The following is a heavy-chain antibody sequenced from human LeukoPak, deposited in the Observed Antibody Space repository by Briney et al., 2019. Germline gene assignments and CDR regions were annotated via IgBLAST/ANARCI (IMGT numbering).Heavy chain of an antibody. J-gene: IGHJ3*02. CDR3: QRGARYGSDVSLAFDI. CDR2: ITPILGIA. CDR1: GRTFNSYA. V-gene: IGHV1-69*04. Sequence: GPSVSLSYTASGRTFNSYAILWVRQAPGQAREGMGGITPILGIAKYAQKFQGRVTITADKSKSTAYMDLNDLISGHEAVSYCQRGARYGSDVSLAFDIWGQGTMVTVSS. D-gene: IGHD3-10*01.